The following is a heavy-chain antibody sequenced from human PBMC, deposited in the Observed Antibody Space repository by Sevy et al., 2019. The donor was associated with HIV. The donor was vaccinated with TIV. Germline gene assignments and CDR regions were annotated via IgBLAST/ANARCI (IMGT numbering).Heavy chain of an antibody. Sequence: TLSLTRTVSGGSISSGNYLWSWIRQTPGKGLEWIGTVHYSGRTYYNPSLKSRVTISEDTSKNQFSLNLNSVTAADTAVYFCARNFDYWGQGTLVTVSS. J-gene: IGHJ4*02. CDR2: VHYSGRT. V-gene: IGHV4-39*01. CDR1: GGSISSGNYL. CDR3: ARNFDY.